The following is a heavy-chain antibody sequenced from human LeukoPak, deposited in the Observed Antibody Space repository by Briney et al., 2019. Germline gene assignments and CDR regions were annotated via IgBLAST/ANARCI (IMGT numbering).Heavy chain of an antibody. CDR1: VGSISTRNHY. J-gene: IGHJ4*02. Sequence: SETLSLTCTVTVGSISTRNHYWGWLRQPPGKGLEWIGSIGYTGTTNSNPSLKSRVTLSVDTSKNQVSLTLSSVTAADTAVYFCARRMGSGATYPRTFDYWGQGTLVTVSS. CDR2: IGYTGTT. D-gene: IGHD2-8*02. V-gene: IGHV4-39*01. CDR3: ARRMGSGATYPRTFDY.